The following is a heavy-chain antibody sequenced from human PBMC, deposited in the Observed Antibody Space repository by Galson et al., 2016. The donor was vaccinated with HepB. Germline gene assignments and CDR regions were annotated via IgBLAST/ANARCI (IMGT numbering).Heavy chain of an antibody. CDR2: MRSKANSYAT. CDR3: TSGVDLYGDYEDS. V-gene: IGHV3-73*01. Sequence: SLRLSCAASGFTFSDYAVLWVRQASGKGLEWVGRMRSKANSYATAYGASVKGRFTISRDDSKNTAYLQMNSLKTEDTAVYYCTSGVDLYGDYEDSWGQGTLVTVSS. CDR1: GFTFSDYA. J-gene: IGHJ4*02. D-gene: IGHD4-17*01.